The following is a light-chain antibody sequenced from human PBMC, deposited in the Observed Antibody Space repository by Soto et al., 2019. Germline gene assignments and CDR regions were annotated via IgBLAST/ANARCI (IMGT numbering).Light chain of an antibody. CDR1: QSISSW. J-gene: IGKJ1*01. V-gene: IGKV1-5*03. CDR2: KAS. CDR3: QQYNSYWT. Sequence: DIHMTQSPSSLSASVGYRFTITCRASQSISSWLAWYKQKPGKAPKLLIYKASSLESGVPSRLSGSGSGTEFTLTISSLKPDDFATYYCQQYNSYWTFGHGTKVDI.